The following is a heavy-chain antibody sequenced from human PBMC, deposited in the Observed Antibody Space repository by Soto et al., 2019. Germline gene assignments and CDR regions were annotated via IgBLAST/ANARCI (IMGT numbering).Heavy chain of an antibody. D-gene: IGHD6-6*01. J-gene: IGHJ5*02. CDR3: ARDVLYSTSGDGGFDP. V-gene: IGHV1-18*01. Sequence: QVQLVQSGGEVKKPGASVRVSCKASGYTFNSYGISWVRQAPGQGLEWMGWLNTYNGNTNYAQKFQGRVSMTTDTSTSTAYLELRSLGSDDTAVYYCARDVLYSTSGDGGFDPWGQGTLVTVSS. CDR1: GYTFNSYG. CDR2: LNTYNGNT.